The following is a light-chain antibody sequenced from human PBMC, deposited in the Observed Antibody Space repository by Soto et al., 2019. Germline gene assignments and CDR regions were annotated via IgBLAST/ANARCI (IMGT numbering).Light chain of an antibody. CDR1: SSDVGGYNY. J-gene: IGLJ3*02. Sequence: QLVLTQPASVSGSPGQSITISCTGTSSDVGGYNYVSWCQQHPGKAPNLMIYDVSNRPSGVSNRFSGSKSGNTASLTISGLQAEDEADYYCSSFTSSSTWVFGGGTKLTVL. CDR2: DVS. V-gene: IGLV2-14*01. CDR3: SSFTSSSTWV.